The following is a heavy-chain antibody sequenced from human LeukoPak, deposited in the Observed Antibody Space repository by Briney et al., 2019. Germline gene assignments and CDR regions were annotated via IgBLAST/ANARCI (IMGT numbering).Heavy chain of an antibody. D-gene: IGHD2-2*01. Sequence: GGSLRLSCAAAGFTFSSYSMHWVRQAPGKGLEWVAVISDDGSNKYYEDSMKGRFTISRDNSKNTLYLQMNSLRAEDTAVYYCARGDCSSTSCYVLNYWGQGTLVPVSS. CDR1: GFTFSSYS. CDR2: ISDDGSNK. J-gene: IGHJ4*02. CDR3: ARGDCSSTSCYVLNY. V-gene: IGHV3-30-3*01.